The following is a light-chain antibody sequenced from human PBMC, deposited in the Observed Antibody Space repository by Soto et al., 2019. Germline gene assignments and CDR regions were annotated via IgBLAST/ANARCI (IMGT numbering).Light chain of an antibody. CDR3: QQYGSSLM. V-gene: IGKV3-20*01. CDR2: GAS. Sequence: EIVLTQSPGTLSLSPGERATLSCRASQSVSSSYLAWYQQKPGQAPRLLIYGASSRATGIPDRFSGSGSGTDFTLTISRLEPEDFAVYYCQQYGSSLMFVPGTKVDIK. CDR1: QSVSSSY. J-gene: IGKJ3*01.